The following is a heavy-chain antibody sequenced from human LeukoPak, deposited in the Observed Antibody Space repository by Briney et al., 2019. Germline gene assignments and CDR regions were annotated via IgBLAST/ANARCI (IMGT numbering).Heavy chain of an antibody. CDR2: INHRGST. CDR1: GGSFSGYY. Sequence: SETLSLTCAVYGGSFSGYYWSWIRQPPGKGLEWIGEINHRGSTNYNPSLKSRVTVSLDASKNQFSLKLSSVTAADTAVYYCARDYYDSSGYAFDIWGQGTMVTVSS. D-gene: IGHD3-22*01. J-gene: IGHJ3*02. CDR3: ARDYYDSSGYAFDI. V-gene: IGHV4-34*01.